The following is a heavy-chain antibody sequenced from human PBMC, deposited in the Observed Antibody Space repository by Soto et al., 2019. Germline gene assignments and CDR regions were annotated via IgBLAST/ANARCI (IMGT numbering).Heavy chain of an antibody. CDR2: IYPSDSDT. CDR3: ARGGVSTRTFDY. D-gene: IGHD3-3*01. J-gene: IGHJ4*02. CDR1: GYNFAGYW. Sequence: VGSLKISCNGSGYNFAGYWIAWVRQMPGKGLELMGIIYPSDSDTRYRPSFQGQVTISADKSTSSAYLQWSSLRASDTAMYYCARGGVSTRTFDYWGQGTPVTVSS. V-gene: IGHV5-51*01.